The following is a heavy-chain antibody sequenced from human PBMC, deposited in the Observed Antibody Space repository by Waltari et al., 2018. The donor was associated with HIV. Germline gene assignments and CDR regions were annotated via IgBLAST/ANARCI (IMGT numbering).Heavy chain of an antibody. CDR2: IYHRGST. D-gene: IGHD6-6*01. Sequence: QVQLQESGPGLVKPSGTLSLTCAVSGGSISSSNWWSWVRQPPGKGLEWLGEIYHRGSTNYTPSLKGRVTIAVDKSKNQFSLKLSAVTAADTAVYYCARFSAGIAARSRWFDPWGQGTLVTVSS. V-gene: IGHV4-4*02. CDR1: GGSISSSNW. J-gene: IGHJ5*02. CDR3: ARFSAGIAARSRWFDP.